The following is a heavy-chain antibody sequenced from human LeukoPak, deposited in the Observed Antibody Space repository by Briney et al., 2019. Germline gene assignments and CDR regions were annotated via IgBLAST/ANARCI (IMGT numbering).Heavy chain of an antibody. CDR3: AKWGDYDVLTGYYVSDY. D-gene: IGHD3-9*01. CDR1: GFTFSNYA. CDR2: ITGSGGNT. Sequence: GGSLRLSCAASGFTFSNYAMRWVRQAPGKGLEWVSAITGSGGNTYYADSVKGRFTISRDNYKNTVFLQMNSLRAEDTVVYYCAKWGDYDVLTGYYVSDYWGQGTLVTVSS. V-gene: IGHV3-23*01. J-gene: IGHJ4*02.